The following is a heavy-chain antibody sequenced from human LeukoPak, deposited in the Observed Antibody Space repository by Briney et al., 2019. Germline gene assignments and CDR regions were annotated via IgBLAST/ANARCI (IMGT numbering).Heavy chain of an antibody. CDR3: AKFCSSTSCYDYFDY. J-gene: IGHJ4*02. CDR1: GGTFSSYT. V-gene: IGHV1-69*02. Sequence: SVKVSCKASGGTFSSYTISWVRQAPGQGLEWMGRIIPILGIANYAQKFQGRVTITADKSTSTAYMELSSLRSEDTAVYYCAKFCSSTSCYDYFDYWGQGTLVTVSS. CDR2: IIPILGIA. D-gene: IGHD2-2*01.